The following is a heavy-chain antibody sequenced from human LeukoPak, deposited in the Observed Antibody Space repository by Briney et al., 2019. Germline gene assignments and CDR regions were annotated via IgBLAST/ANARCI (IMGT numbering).Heavy chain of an antibody. CDR2: MSAYNGNT. V-gene: IGHV1-18*01. Sequence: ASVKVSCKASGYTFTSYDISWVRQAPGQGHEWMGWMSAYNGNTNYAQKLQGRVTMTTDTSTSTAYMELRSLRSDDSAVYFCARVPIPPYSSSWYQPFDYWGQGTLVTVSS. J-gene: IGHJ4*02. CDR3: ARVPIPPYSSSWYQPFDY. CDR1: GYTFTSYD. D-gene: IGHD6-13*01.